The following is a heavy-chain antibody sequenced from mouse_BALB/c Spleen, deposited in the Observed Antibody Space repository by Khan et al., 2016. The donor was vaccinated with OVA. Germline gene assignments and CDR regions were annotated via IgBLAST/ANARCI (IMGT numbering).Heavy chain of an antibody. D-gene: IGHD2-14*01. CDR2: IRNKANGYTS. CDR3: ARDNPIPMDY. CDR1: GFTFSDYY. Sequence: EVELVESGGDLVQPGGSLRLSCATSGFTFSDYYMSWVRQPPGKALEWLGFIRNKANGYTSEYSASVKGRFTISRDNSQSILYLQMNTLGAEDSATYYCARDNPIPMDYWGQGTSVTVSS. J-gene: IGHJ4*01. V-gene: IGHV7-3*02.